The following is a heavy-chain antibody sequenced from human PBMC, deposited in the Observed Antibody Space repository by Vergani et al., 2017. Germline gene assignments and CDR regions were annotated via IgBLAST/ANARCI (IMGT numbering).Heavy chain of an antibody. J-gene: IGHJ3*02. D-gene: IGHD3-22*01. CDR2: IYPGDSDT. CDR3: ARQAYYDSSGYYSFGSTVKNAFDI. V-gene: IGHV5-51*01. CDR1: GYSFTSYW. Sequence: EVQLVQSGAEVKKPGESLKISCKGSGYSFTSYWIGWVRQMPGKGLEWMGIIYPGDSDTRYSPSFQGQVTISADKSISTAYLQWRSLKASDTAMYYCARQAYYDSSGYYSFGSTVKNAFDIWGQGTMVTVSS.